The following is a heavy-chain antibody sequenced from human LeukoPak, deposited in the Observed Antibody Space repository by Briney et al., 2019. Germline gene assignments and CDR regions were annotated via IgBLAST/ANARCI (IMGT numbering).Heavy chain of an antibody. V-gene: IGHV1-69*13. CDR2: IIPIFGTA. Sequence: SVKVSCKASGGTFSSYAISWVRQAPGQGLEWMGGIIPIFGTANYAQKLQGRVTITADESTSTAYMELSSLRSEDTAVYYCAGGAGYGDNDYWGQGTLVTVSS. CDR1: GGTFSSYA. CDR3: AGGAGYGDNDY. J-gene: IGHJ4*02. D-gene: IGHD4-17*01.